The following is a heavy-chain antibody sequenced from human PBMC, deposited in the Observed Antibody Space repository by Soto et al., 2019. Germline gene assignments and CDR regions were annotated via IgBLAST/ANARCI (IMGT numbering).Heavy chain of an antibody. J-gene: IGHJ5*02. Sequence: PSETLSLTCTVSGGSISSGGYYWSWIRQHPGKGLEWIGYIYYSGTTDSNPSLKSRVTMSVDTSKNHFSLDLKSVTAADTAVYYCARLTGNNWFDPWGQGTLVTVSS. V-gene: IGHV4-61*03. CDR2: IYYSGTT. CDR3: ARLTGNNWFDP. D-gene: IGHD3-9*01. CDR1: GGSISSGGYY.